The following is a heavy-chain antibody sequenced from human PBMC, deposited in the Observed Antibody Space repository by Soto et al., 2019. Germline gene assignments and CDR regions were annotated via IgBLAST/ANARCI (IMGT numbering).Heavy chain of an antibody. V-gene: IGHV4-31*03. CDR3: ARINWNYGQPGLVYYYYYYMDV. CDR2: IYYSGST. CDR1: GFSISSGGYY. Sequence: SETLSLTCPVSGFSISSGGYYWSYIRQHPGKGLEWIGYIYYSGSTYYSPSLKSRVTISVDTSKNQFSLKLSSVTAADTAVYYCARINWNYGQPGLVYYYYYYMDVWGKGTTVTVSS. J-gene: IGHJ6*03. D-gene: IGHD1-7*01.